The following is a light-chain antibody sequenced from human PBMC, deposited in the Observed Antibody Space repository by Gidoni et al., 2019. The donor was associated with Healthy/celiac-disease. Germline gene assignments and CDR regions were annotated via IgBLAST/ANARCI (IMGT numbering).Light chain of an antibody. CDR1: QSVSSY. V-gene: IGKV3-20*01. Sequence: DIVLPQSPGTLSVSPGERATLSCRASQSVSSYLAWYQQKPGQAPRLLIYAASNRATGIPDRFSGSGSGTDFTLTISRLEPEDFAVYYCQQYLSFWTFGQXTKVEIK. CDR2: AAS. J-gene: IGKJ1*01. CDR3: QQYLSFWT.